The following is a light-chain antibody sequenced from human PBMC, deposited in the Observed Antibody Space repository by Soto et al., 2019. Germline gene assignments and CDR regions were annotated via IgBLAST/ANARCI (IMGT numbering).Light chain of an antibody. CDR3: QQGST. Sequence: EIVLTQSPGTLSLSPGERATLSCRPSQSVSSSYLAWYQQKPGQAPRLLIYGASSRATGIPDRFSGSGSGTDLTLTISRLEPEDFAVYYCQQGSTFGQGTKLEIK. CDR2: GAS. J-gene: IGKJ2*01. CDR1: QSVSSSY. V-gene: IGKV3-20*01.